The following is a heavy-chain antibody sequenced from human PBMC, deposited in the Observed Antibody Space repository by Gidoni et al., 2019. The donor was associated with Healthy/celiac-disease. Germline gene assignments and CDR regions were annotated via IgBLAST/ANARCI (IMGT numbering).Heavy chain of an antibody. D-gene: IGHD4-17*01. Sequence: EVQLLESGGGLVQPGGSLRLSCAASGFPFSSYSMSWVRRAPGKGLEWVSAISGSGAATYYADSVKGRFTISRDNSKNTLYLQMNSLRAEDTAVYYCAKDNGDYEWDYWGQGTLVTVFS. V-gene: IGHV3-23*01. CDR2: ISGSGAAT. CDR3: AKDNGDYEWDY. J-gene: IGHJ4*02. CDR1: GFPFSSYS.